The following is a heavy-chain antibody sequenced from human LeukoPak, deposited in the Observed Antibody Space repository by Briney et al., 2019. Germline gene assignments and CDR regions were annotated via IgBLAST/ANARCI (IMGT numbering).Heavy chain of an antibody. CDR2: INPSGGST. CDR3: AIPRDGTTSYKWYFDL. D-gene: IGHD4-17*01. CDR1: GYTFTSYY. V-gene: IGHV1-46*01. Sequence: ASVKVSCKASGYTFTSYYMHWVRQAPGQGLEWMGIINPSGGSTNYAQKFQGRVTMTRDKSTSTVYMELSSLRSEDTAVYYCAIPRDGTTSYKWYFDLWGRGTLVTVSS. J-gene: IGHJ2*01.